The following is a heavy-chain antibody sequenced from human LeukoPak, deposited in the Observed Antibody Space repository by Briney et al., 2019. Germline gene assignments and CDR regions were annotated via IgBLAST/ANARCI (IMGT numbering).Heavy chain of an antibody. CDR1: GFTFNKSW. J-gene: IGHJ4*02. Sequence: GGSLRLSCAASGFTFNKSWMSWVRQAPGKGPEWLANIKEDGTQKYYVDSVRGRFTISRDNAENLLYLQMNSLRDEDTAVYYCAKTGERDYWGRGTLVTVSS. D-gene: IGHD7-27*01. V-gene: IGHV3-7*01. CDR3: AKTGERDY. CDR2: IKEDGTQK.